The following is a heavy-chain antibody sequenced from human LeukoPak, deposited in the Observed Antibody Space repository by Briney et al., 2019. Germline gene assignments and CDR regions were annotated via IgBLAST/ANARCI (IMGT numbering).Heavy chain of an antibody. D-gene: IGHD6-19*01. CDR2: ISAYNGNT. J-gene: IGHJ4*02. CDR1: GYTFTSYG. Sequence: ASVKVSCKASGYTFTSYGISWVRQAPGQGLEWMGWISAYNGNTNYAQKLQGRVTMTTDTSTNTAYMELRSLRSDDTAVYYCARVPGRIAVAGIDYWGQGTLVTVSS. V-gene: IGHV1-18*01. CDR3: ARVPGRIAVAGIDY.